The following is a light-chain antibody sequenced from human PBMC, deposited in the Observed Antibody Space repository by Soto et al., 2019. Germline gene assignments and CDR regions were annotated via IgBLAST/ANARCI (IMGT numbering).Light chain of an antibody. CDR1: QSVSSY. CDR3: QHRGNWPFT. Sequence: EIVLTQSPATLSLSPGERATLSCRASQSVSSYLAWFQQKPGQAPRLLIYDASNRATGIPARFSGSGSGTDFTLTISSLEPEDFAVYYCQHRGNWPFTFGPGTKVDIK. V-gene: IGKV3-11*01. CDR2: DAS. J-gene: IGKJ3*01.